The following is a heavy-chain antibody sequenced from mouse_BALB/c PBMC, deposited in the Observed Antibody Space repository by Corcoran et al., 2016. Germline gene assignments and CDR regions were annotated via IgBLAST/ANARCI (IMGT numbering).Heavy chain of an antibody. D-gene: IGHD4-1*01. CDR3: ARGRTGTGFAY. J-gene: IGHJ3*01. CDR2: INPYNDGT. Sequence: EIQLQQSGPELMKPGASVKISCKASGYSFTSYYMHWVKQKPGQGLEWIGYINPYNDGTKYNEKFKGKATLTSDKSSSTAYMELSSLTSEDSAVYYCARGRTGTGFAYWGQGTLVTVSA. CDR1: GYSFTSYY. V-gene: IGHV1S136*01.